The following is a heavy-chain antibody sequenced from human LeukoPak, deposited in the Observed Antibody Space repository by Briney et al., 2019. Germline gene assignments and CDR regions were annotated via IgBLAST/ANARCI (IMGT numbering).Heavy chain of an antibody. V-gene: IGHV7-4-1*02. CDR2: GNTNTMNP. J-gene: IGHJ6*03. D-gene: IGHD2-21*02. CDR3: AKQSGDYSYYHYMDV. CDR1: GDTFTTSA. Sequence: ASVKSSCKASGDTFTTSAMNWGRHAPGQGLECGWCGNTNTMNPTYTQGFTGRFLFSLDPSVSTASLQWSSLKASDPAMYYCAKQSGDYSYYHYMDVWGKGNTVTISS.